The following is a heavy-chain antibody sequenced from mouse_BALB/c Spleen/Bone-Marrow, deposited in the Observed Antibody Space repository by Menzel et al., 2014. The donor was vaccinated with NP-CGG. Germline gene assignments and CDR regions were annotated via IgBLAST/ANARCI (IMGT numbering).Heavy chain of an antibody. CDR3: ASDGSSYYAMDY. CDR2: ISSGGST. CDR1: GFTFSSYA. J-gene: IGHJ4*01. Sequence: EVKLVESGGGLVKPGGSLKLSCAASGFTFSSYAMSWVSQTPEKRLEWVASISSGGSTYYPDSVKGRLTISRDNARNILYLQMSSLRSEHTAMYYYASDGSSYYAMDYWGQGTSVTVSS. V-gene: IGHV5-6-5*01. D-gene: IGHD1-1*01.